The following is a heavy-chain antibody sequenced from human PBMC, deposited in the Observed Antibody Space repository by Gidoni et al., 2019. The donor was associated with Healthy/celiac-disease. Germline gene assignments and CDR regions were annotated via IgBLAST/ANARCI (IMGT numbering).Heavy chain of an antibody. J-gene: IGHJ4*02. CDR3: ARVGEG. Sequence: QVQLVQSGAAVTKPGSSVTVSCKAAGGTVSSYAISGVRQAPGQGLEGMGRILPNLGIANYAQKFQGRVTMTADKSTSTAYMELGSRRSEDTAVYYCARVGEGWGQGTLVTVSS. D-gene: IGHD3-16*01. CDR2: ILPNLGIA. CDR1: GGTVSSYA. V-gene: IGHV1-69*04.